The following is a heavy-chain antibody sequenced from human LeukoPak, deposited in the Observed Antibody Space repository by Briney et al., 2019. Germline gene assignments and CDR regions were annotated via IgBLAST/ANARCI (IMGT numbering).Heavy chain of an antibody. J-gene: IGHJ4*02. CDR2: ISGSGGST. D-gene: IGHD5-18*01. CDR3: AKDRADSYGLRLTYYFDY. Sequence: GGSLRLSCAASGFTFSSYAMSWVRQAPGKGLEWVSAISGSGGSTYYADSVKGRFTISRDNSKNTLYLQMNSLRAEDTAVYYCAKDRADSYGLRLTYYFDYWGQGTLVTVSS. CDR1: GFTFSSYA. V-gene: IGHV3-23*01.